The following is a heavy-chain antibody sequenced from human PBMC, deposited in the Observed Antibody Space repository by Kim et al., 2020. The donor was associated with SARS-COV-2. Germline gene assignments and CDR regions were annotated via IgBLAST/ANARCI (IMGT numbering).Heavy chain of an antibody. CDR1: GPTFTTYP. J-gene: IGHJ4*02. D-gene: IGHD1-1*01. CDR2: IHSGKGNT. Sequence: ASVKVSCKTSGPTFTTYPIHWVRQAPGQGLAWLGWIHSGKGNTKYSQKFQGRVSITRDTSASTAYMELSSLGSEDTAVYYCARGGTGPAWGQGTLVTVSS. V-gene: IGHV1-3*04. CDR3: ARGGTGPA.